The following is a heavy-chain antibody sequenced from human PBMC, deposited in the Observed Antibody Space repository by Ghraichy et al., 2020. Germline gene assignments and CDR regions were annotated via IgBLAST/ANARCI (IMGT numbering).Heavy chain of an antibody. V-gene: IGHV3-7*01. CDR3: ARDYCSGGSCYSDAFDI. D-gene: IGHD2-15*01. CDR1: GFTFSSYW. CDR2: IKQDGSEK. Sequence: GGSLRLSCAASGFTFSSYWMSWVRQAPGKGLEWVANIKQDGSEKYYVDSVKGRFTISRDNAKNSLYLQMNSLRAEDTAVYYCARDYCSGGSCYSDAFDIWGQGTMVTGSS. J-gene: IGHJ3*02.